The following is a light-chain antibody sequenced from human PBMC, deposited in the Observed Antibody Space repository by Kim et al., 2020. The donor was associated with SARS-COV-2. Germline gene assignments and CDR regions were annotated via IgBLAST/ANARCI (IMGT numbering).Light chain of an antibody. CDR3: QQYSPSPPWT. V-gene: IGKV3-20*01. CDR2: TAS. Sequence: EIVLTQSPGTLSLSPGERATLSCRASQSVSSSYLAWYQQKPGQAPRLLIYTASTRATGIPDRFSGRGSGTDFTLTISRLEPEDFAVYYCQQYSPSPPWTFGQGTKVDIK. CDR1: QSVSSSY. J-gene: IGKJ1*01.